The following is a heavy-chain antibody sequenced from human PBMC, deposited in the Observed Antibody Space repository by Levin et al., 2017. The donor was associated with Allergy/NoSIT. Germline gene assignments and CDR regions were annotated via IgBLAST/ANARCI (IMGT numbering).Heavy chain of an antibody. Sequence: GESLKISCAASGFTFSDYYMSWIRQAPGKGLEWVSYISSSSSYTNYADSVKGRFTISRDNAKNSLYLQMNSLRAEDTAVYYCARNTGEYSSSWYYFDYWGQGTLVTVSS. J-gene: IGHJ4*02. CDR3: ARNTGEYSSSWYYFDY. D-gene: IGHD6-13*01. CDR2: ISSSSSYT. CDR1: GFTFSDYY. V-gene: IGHV3-11*03.